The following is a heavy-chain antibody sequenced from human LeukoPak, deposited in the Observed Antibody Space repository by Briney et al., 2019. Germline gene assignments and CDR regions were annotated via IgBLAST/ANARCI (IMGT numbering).Heavy chain of an antibody. J-gene: IGHJ4*02. V-gene: IGHV3-7*01. CDR3: ARAREITVSGTDYFDY. CDR2: IKHDGSGP. D-gene: IGHD6-19*01. Sequence: GGSLRLSCAVSGFRFSNYWMTWVRQAPGKGLEWVANIKHDGSGPSYLDSVKGRFTISRDNARNLLSLQMSSLRAEDTAVYSCARAREITVSGTDYFDYWGQGTLVTVSS. CDR1: GFRFSNYW.